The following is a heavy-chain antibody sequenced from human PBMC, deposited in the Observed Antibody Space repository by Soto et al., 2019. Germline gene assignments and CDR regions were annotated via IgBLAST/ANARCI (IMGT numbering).Heavy chain of an antibody. J-gene: IGHJ3*02. CDR3: ARAILEWLSLDAFDI. CDR2: ISSSSSYI. V-gene: IGHV3-21*01. Sequence: GGSLRLSCAASGFTFSSYSMNWVRQAPGKGLEWVSSISSSSSYIYYADSVKGRFTISRDNAKNSLYLQMNSLRAEDTAVYYCARAILEWLSLDAFDIWGQGTMVTVSS. CDR1: GFTFSSYS. D-gene: IGHD3-3*01.